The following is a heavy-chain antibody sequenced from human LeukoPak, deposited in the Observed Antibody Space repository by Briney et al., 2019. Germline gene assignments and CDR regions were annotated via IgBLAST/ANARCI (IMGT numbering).Heavy chain of an antibody. D-gene: IGHD6-19*01. Sequence: SETLSLTCTVSGGSISSYYWTWIRQPPGKALEWIGYIYYSGSTKYNPSLKSRVTISVDTSKNQFSLKLSSVTAADTAVYYCARDLSGSGCSNYWGQGTLVTVSS. V-gene: IGHV4-59*01. J-gene: IGHJ4*02. CDR3: ARDLSGSGCSNY. CDR1: GGSISSYY. CDR2: IYYSGST.